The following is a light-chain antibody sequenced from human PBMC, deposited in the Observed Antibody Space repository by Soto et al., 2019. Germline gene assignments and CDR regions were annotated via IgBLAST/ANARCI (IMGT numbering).Light chain of an antibody. Sequence: ETVMTQSPATLSVSPGERATLSCRASQSVGSNLAWYQQKPGQAPRLLIYDASTRATGIPARFSGSGSGTEFTLTITSLQSEDFAVYYCQQYNNWPPFTFGQGTRLEIE. CDR3: QQYNNWPPFT. J-gene: IGKJ5*01. CDR2: DAS. CDR1: QSVGSN. V-gene: IGKV3D-15*01.